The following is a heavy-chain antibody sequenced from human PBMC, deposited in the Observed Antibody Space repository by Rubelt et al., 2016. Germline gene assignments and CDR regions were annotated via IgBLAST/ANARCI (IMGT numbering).Heavy chain of an antibody. Sequence: QVQLQESGPGLVKPSETLSLTCTVSGGSISSSSYYWGWIRQPPGKGLEWIGSIYYSGSTYYTPSVKCRCTISVDTSKNQFSLKLSSVTAADTAVYHCARQLRGADVLEIWGQGRMVTVSS. CDR1: GGSISSSSYY. CDR3: ARQLRGADVLEI. D-gene: IGHD3-3*01. J-gene: IGHJ3*02. V-gene: IGHV4-39*01. CDR2: IYYSGST.